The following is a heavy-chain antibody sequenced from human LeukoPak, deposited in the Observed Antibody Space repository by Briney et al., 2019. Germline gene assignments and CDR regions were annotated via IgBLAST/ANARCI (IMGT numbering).Heavy chain of an antibody. CDR3: AKNRGYYYDSSGYPQRAFDI. J-gene: IGHJ3*02. Sequence: HPGRSLRLSCAASGFTFSSYGMHWVRQAPGKGLEWVAVISYDGSNKYYADSVKGRFTISRDNSKNTLYLQMNSLRAEDTAVYYCAKNRGYYYDSSGYPQRAFDIWGQGTMVTVSS. D-gene: IGHD3-22*01. V-gene: IGHV3-30*18. CDR1: GFTFSSYG. CDR2: ISYDGSNK.